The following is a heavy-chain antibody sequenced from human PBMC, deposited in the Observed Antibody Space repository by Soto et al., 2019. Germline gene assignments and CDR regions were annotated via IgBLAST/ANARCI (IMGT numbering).Heavy chain of an antibody. CDR1: GFTFSDYY. D-gene: IGHD4-4*01. CDR3: ARDPVSADYSNSQAYNWKLPKSPTGDY. V-gene: IGHV3-11*01. CDR2: ISSSGSTI. J-gene: IGHJ4*02. Sequence: GGSLRLSCAASGFTFSDYYMSWIRQAPGKGLEWVSYISSSGSTIYYADSVKGRFTISRDNAKNSLYLQMNSLRAEDTAVYYCARDPVSADYSNSQAYNWKLPKSPTGDYWGQGTLVTVSS.